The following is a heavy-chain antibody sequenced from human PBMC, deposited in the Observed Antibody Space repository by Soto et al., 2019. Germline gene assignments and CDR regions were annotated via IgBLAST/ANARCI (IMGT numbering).Heavy chain of an antibody. V-gene: IGHV3-30*18. J-gene: IGHJ4*02. CDR1: GFTFSDYA. CDR3: AKGGRQWLVTSDFNY. CDR2: VSHDGRNT. D-gene: IGHD6-19*01. Sequence: VQLVESGGGVVQPGRSLRLSCAASGFTFSDYAMHWVRQAPGKGLEWVAVVSHDGRNTHYADSVKGRFTISRDSSKNTVCLEMTSPRAEDTAVYYCAKGGRQWLVTSDFNYWGQGALVTVSS.